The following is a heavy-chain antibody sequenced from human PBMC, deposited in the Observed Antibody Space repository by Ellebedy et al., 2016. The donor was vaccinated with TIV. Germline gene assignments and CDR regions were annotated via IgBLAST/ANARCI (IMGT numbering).Heavy chain of an antibody. D-gene: IGHD6-13*01. CDR3: AKIGAAGIPFYYYYYGMDV. V-gene: IGHV3-30*02. CDR2: IRYDGSNK. J-gene: IGHJ6*02. Sequence: GESLKISCAASGFTFSSCGMHWVRQAPGKGLEWVAFIRYDGSNKYYAVSVKGRFTISRDNSKNTLYLQMNSLRAEDTAVYYCAKIGAAGIPFYYYYYGMDVWGQGTTVTVSS. CDR1: GFTFSSCG.